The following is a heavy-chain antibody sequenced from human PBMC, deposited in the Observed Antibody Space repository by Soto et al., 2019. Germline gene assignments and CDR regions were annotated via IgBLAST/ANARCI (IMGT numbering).Heavy chain of an antibody. V-gene: IGHV5-10-1*01. D-gene: IGHD3-3*01. CDR3: ARHPVSVLRFLEWLFDY. J-gene: IGHJ4*02. CDR1: GYSFTSYW. Sequence: PGESLKISRKGSGYSFTSYWISWVRQMPGKGLEWMGRIDPSDSYTNYSPSFQGHVTISADKSISTAYLQWSSLKASDTAMYYCARHPVSVLRFLEWLFDYWGQGTLVTVSS. CDR2: IDPSDSYT.